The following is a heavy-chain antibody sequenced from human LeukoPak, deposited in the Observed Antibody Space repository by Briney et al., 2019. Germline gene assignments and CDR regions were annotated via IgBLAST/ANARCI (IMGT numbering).Heavy chain of an antibody. J-gene: IGHJ4*02. D-gene: IGHD2-21*02. Sequence: SQTLSLTCAVSGGSISSGGYSWGWIRQPPGKGLEWIGYIYHSGSTYYNPSLKSRVTISVDRSKNQFSLKLSSVTAADTAVYYYGRVWDGGDFYFDYWGQGTLVTVSS. CDR2: IYHSGST. CDR1: GGSISSGGYS. CDR3: GRVWDGGDFYFDY. V-gene: IGHV4-30-2*01.